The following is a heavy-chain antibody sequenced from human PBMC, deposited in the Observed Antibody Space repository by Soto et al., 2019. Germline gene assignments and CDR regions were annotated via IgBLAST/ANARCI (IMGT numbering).Heavy chain of an antibody. Sequence: VSCRGSGYSCTRDWMGWVRQIPGKGLEWMGIIYPGDYDTRYSPSFQGQVTISADKSISTAYLQWRSLKASDTALYYCARRRHSAATAYWRQRTLVPVSS. J-gene: IGHJ1*01. CDR1: GYSCTRDW. V-gene: IGHV5-51*01. CDR2: IYPGDYDT. CDR3: ARRRHSAATAY. D-gene: IGHD5-18*01.